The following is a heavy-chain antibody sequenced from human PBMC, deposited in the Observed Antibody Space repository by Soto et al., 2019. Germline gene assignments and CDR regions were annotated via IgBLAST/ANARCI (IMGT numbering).Heavy chain of an antibody. D-gene: IGHD6-13*01. CDR1: GFTFSSYS. CDR3: ARLYSSSFSRYFDY. CDR2: LSSSSSTI. V-gene: IGHV3-48*02. Sequence: EVQLVESGGGLVQPGGSLRLSCAASGFTFSSYSMNWVRQAPGKGLEWVSYLSSSSSTIYYADSVKGRFTISRDNAKNSLYLQMNSLRDEDTAVYYCARLYSSSFSRYFDYWGQGTLVTVSS. J-gene: IGHJ4*02.